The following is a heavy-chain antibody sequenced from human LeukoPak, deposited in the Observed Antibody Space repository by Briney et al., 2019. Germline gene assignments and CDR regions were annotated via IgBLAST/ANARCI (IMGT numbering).Heavy chain of an antibody. D-gene: IGHD3-22*01. CDR3: AGTYYYDSSGWATFDY. Sequence: ASVKVSCKASGDTFTGYYIHWVRQAPGQGLEWMGWINPNSGGTNYAQKFQGRVTMTRDTSISTVYMELSRLRSDDTAVYYCAGTYYYDSSGWATFDYWGQGTLVTVSS. CDR1: GDTFTGYY. V-gene: IGHV1-2*02. CDR2: INPNSGGT. J-gene: IGHJ4*02.